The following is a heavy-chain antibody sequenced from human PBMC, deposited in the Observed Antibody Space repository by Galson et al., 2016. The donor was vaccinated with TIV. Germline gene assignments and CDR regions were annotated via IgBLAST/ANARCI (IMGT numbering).Heavy chain of an antibody. CDR1: GFTFSSHA. V-gene: IGHV3-23*01. CDR3: AKIDSSGYNYGGRFVY. J-gene: IGHJ4*02. D-gene: IGHD3-22*01. CDR2: ISGGGGST. Sequence: SLRLSCAASGFTFSSHAITWVRQAPGKGLEWISAISGGGGSTYHTDSVKGRFTISRDNSKNTVFPQMNSLRAEDTAVYYCAKIDSSGYNYGGRFVYWGQGTLVTVSS.